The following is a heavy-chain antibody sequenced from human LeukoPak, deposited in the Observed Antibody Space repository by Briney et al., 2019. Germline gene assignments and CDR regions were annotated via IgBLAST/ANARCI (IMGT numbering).Heavy chain of an antibody. CDR1: GFTFSSYV. V-gene: IGHV3-13*01. D-gene: IGHD3-9*01. J-gene: IGHJ4*02. Sequence: GGSLRLSCAASGFTFSSYVMHWVRQATGKGLEWVSAIGTAGDTYSPGSVKGRFTISRHSAKNALYLQMNSLRAGDTAVYYCARGYDILTGDNYFDYWGQGTLVTVSS. CDR3: ARGYDILTGDNYFDY. CDR2: IGTAGDT.